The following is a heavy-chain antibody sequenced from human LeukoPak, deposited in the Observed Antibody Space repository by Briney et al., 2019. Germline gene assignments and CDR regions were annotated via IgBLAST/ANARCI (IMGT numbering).Heavy chain of an antibody. Sequence: SETLSLTCTVSGGSISSYYWSWIRQPPGKGLEWIGYIYYSGSTNYNPSLKSRVTISVDTSKNQFSLKLSSVTAADTAVYYCARDIPSPNRIAAAGYAFDIWGQGTMVTVSS. CDR2: IYYSGST. J-gene: IGHJ3*02. D-gene: IGHD6-13*01. CDR3: ARDIPSPNRIAAAGYAFDI. V-gene: IGHV4-59*01. CDR1: GGSISSYY.